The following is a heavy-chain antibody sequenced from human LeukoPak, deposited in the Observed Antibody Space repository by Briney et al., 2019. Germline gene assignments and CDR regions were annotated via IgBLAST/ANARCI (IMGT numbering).Heavy chain of an antibody. CDR1: GYSISSGYY. CDR2: IYHSGST. V-gene: IGHV4-38-2*02. J-gene: IGHJ6*03. D-gene: IGHD2-15*01. Sequence: PSETLSLTCTVSGYSISSGYYWGWIRQPPGKGLEWIGSIYHSGSTYYNPSLKSRVTISVDTSKNQFSLKLSSVTATDTAVYYCARARSGGSYRLRAQYYYYYMDVWGKGTTVTVSS. CDR3: ARARSGGSYRLRAQYYYYYMDV.